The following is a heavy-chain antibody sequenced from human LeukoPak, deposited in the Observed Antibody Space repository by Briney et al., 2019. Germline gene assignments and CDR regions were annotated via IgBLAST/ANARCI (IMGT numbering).Heavy chain of an antibody. D-gene: IGHD4-17*01. CDR2: ISISGDRT. CDR3: ANEIRPNDY. Sequence: SGGSLRLSCAASGFAFSSHAMTWVRQAPGKGLEWVSAISISGDRTYYAHSVKGRFTISRDNSKNTVYLQMNSLRAEDTAVYYCANEIRPNDYWGQGTPVTVSS. V-gene: IGHV3-23*01. J-gene: IGHJ4*02. CDR1: GFAFSSHA.